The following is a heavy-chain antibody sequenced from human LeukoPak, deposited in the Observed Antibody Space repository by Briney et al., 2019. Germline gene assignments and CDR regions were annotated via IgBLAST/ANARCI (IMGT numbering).Heavy chain of an antibody. CDR2: ISSSSSYI. J-gene: IGHJ6*03. CDR1: GFTFSSYS. D-gene: IGHD1-26*01. Sequence: GGSLRLSCAASGFTFSSYSMNWVRQAPGKGLEWVSSISSSSSYIYYADSVKGRFTISRDNAKNSLYLQMNSLRAEDTALYYCARTRELLRDYYCYYMDVWGKGTTVTVSS. CDR3: ARTRELLRDYYCYYMDV. V-gene: IGHV3-21*04.